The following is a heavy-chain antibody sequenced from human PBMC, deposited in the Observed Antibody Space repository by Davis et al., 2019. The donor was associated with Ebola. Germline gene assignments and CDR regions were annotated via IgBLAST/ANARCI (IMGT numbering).Heavy chain of an antibody. Sequence: PSETLSLTCTVSGGSISSSSYYWGWIRQPPGKGLEWIGSIYYSGSTYYNPSLKSRVTISVDTSKNQFSLKLSSVTAADTAVYYCARDIWSGYYGAGHWFDPWGQGTLVTVSS. J-gene: IGHJ5*02. CDR2: IYYSGST. V-gene: IGHV4-39*07. CDR3: ARDIWSGYYGAGHWFDP. CDR1: GGSISSSSYY. D-gene: IGHD3-3*01.